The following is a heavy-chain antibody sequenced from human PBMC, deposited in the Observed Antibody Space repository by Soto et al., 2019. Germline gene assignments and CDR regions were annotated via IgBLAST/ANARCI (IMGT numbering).Heavy chain of an antibody. CDR3: ARANYFVSGNYYNPYFFDH. CDR1: GYTFTDSY. D-gene: IGHD3-10*01. Sequence: QVQLVQAGAEVKKPGASVKVSCNASGYTFTDSYIHWVRQAPGQGLEWMGKVNPSGGSTTYAQVFQGRVTMTRDTSTSTVYMELSSLRSEDTAVYYCARANYFVSGNYYNPYFFDHWGEGTLVTVSS. CDR2: VNPSGGST. V-gene: IGHV1-46*03. J-gene: IGHJ4*02.